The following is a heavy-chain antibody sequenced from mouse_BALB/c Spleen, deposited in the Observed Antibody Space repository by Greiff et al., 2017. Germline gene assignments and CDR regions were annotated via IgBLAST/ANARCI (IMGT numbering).Heavy chain of an antibody. J-gene: IGHJ3*01. D-gene: IGHD4-1*01. CDR3: ARETGTAWFAY. CDR1: GYTFTSYW. V-gene: IGHV1-7*01. Sequence: VKLMESGAELAKPGASVKMSCKASGYTFTSYWMHWVKQRPGQGLEWIGYINPSTGYTEYNQKFKDKATLTADKSSSTAYMQLSSLTSEDSAVYYCARETGTAWFAYWGQGTLVTVSA. CDR2: INPSTGYT.